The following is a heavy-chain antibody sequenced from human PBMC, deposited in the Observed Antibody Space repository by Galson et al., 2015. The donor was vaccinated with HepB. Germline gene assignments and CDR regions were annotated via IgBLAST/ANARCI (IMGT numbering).Heavy chain of an antibody. CDR2: ISSGGSYI. D-gene: IGHD1-26*01. Sequence: SLRLSCAASGFTFSSYGMNWVRQAPGKGLEWVSSISSGGSYIFYADSVKGRFTISRDNAKNSLYLQMNGLSGDDTAVYYCARSPAGWVFFDFWGRGTLVTVSS. CDR3: ARSPAGWVFFDF. V-gene: IGHV3-21*01. J-gene: IGHJ4*02. CDR1: GFTFSSYG.